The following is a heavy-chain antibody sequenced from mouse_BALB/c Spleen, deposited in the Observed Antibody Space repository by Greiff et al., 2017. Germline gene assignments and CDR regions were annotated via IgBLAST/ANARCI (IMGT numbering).Heavy chain of an antibody. D-gene: IGHD2-14*01. CDR3: ARTGAYYRYDDYYAMDY. Sequence: VQLQQSGPGLVQPSQSLSITCTVSGFSLTSYGVHWVRQSPGKGLEWLGVIWSGGSTDYNAAFISRLSISKDNSKSQVFFKMNSLQANDTAIYYCARTGAYYRYDDYYAMDYWGQGTSVTVSS. V-gene: IGHV2-2*02. J-gene: IGHJ4*01. CDR2: IWSGGST. CDR1: GFSLTSYG.